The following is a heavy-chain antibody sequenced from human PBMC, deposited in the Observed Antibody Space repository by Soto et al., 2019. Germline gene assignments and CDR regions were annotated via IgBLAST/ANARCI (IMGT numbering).Heavy chain of an antibody. CDR1: GFTLSSYD. V-gene: IGHV3-23*01. CDR3: AKEPLRTPSAYFDS. J-gene: IGHJ4*02. CDR2: INVRSDYT. Sequence: GGSLRLSCADSGFTLSSYDLSWVRQAPGKGLEWVTAINVRSDYTAYADSVKGRFTVSRDNSKNTLYLQMNSLRAEDTAIYFCAKEPLRTPSAYFDSWGQGILVTVSS. D-gene: IGHD4-17*01.